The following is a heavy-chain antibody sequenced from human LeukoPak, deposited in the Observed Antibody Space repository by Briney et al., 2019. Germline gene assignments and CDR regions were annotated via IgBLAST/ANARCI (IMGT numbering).Heavy chain of an antibody. Sequence: ASVKVSCKASGYTFTSYGISWVRQAPGQGLEWMGWISAYNGNTNYAQKLQGRVAMTTDTSTSTAYMELRSLRSDDTAVYYCARDIIVVPAAYPLRRWFDPWGQGTLVTVSS. CDR3: ARDIIVVPAAYPLRRWFDP. J-gene: IGHJ5*02. CDR1: GYTFTSYG. CDR2: ISAYNGNT. D-gene: IGHD2-2*01. V-gene: IGHV1-18*04.